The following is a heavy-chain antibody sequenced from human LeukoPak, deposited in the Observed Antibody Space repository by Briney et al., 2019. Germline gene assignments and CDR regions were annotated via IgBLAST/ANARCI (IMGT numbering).Heavy chain of an antibody. D-gene: IGHD3-22*01. CDR3: ARNYDSSGYYFDAFDI. Sequence: ASVKVSCKASGYTFTGYYMHWVRQAPGQGLEWMGWISAYNGNTNYAQKLQGRVTMTTDTSTSTAYMELRSLRSDDTAVYYCARNYDSSGYYFDAFDIWGQGTMVTVSS. J-gene: IGHJ3*02. V-gene: IGHV1-18*04. CDR1: GYTFTGYY. CDR2: ISAYNGNT.